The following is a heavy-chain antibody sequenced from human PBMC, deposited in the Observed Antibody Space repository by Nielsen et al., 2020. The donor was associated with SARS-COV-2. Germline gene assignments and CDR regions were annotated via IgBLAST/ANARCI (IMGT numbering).Heavy chain of an antibody. CDR1: GFTFDDYA. J-gene: IGHJ3*02. V-gene: IGHV3-9*01. D-gene: IGHD3-22*01. CDR3: AKIPYYDSSIDI. Sequence: SLRLSCAASGFTFDDYAMHWVRQAPGKGLEWVSGISWNSGSIGYADSVKGRFTISRDNAKNSLYLQMNSLRAEDTALYYCAKIPYYDSSIDIWGQGTMVTVSS. CDR2: ISWNSGSI.